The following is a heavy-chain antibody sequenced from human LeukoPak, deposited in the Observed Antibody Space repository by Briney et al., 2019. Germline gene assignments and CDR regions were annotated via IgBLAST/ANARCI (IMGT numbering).Heavy chain of an antibody. J-gene: IGHJ3*02. Sequence: ASVKVSCKASGYTFTSYDINWVRQATGQGLEWMGWMNPNSGNTGYAQKFQGRVTMTRDTSISTAYMELRRLRYDDTAVYYCARGGDYYDSSGYYDDAFDIWGQGTTVTVSS. V-gene: IGHV1-8*01. CDR3: ARGGDYYDSSGYYDDAFDI. CDR2: MNPNSGNT. CDR1: GYTFTSYD. D-gene: IGHD3-22*01.